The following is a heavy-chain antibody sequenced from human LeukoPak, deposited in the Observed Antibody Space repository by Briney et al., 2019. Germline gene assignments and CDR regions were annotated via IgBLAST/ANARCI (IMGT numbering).Heavy chain of an antibody. V-gene: IGHV4-4*07. CDR3: ARAEAYGSGRFGRSAP. CDR2: IYTSGST. Sequence: SETLSLTCTVSGGSVSSYYWSWIRQPAGKGLEWIGRIYTSGSTNYNPSLKSRVTMSVDTSKNQFSLKLSSVTAADTAVYYCARAEAYGSGRFGRSAPGGQGTLVTVPS. J-gene: IGHJ5*02. CDR1: GGSVSSYY. D-gene: IGHD3-10*01.